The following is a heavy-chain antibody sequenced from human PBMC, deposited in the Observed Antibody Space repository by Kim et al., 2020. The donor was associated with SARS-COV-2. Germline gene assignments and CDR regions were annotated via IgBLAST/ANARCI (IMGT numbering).Heavy chain of an antibody. J-gene: IGHJ4*02. CDR2: ISGSGGST. V-gene: IGHV3-23*01. CDR1: GFTFSSYA. D-gene: IGHD3-22*01. Sequence: GGSLRLSCAASGFTFSSYAMSWVRQAPGKGLEWVSAISGSGGSTYYADSVKGRFTISRDNSKNTLYLQMNSLRAEDTAVYYCAKDATATYYYDSSGYHYWGQGTLVTVSS. CDR3: AKDATATYYYDSSGYHY.